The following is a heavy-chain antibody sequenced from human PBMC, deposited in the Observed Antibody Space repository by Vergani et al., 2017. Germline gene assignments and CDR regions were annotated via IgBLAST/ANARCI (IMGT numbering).Heavy chain of an antibody. D-gene: IGHD3-22*01. J-gene: IGHJ4*02. CDR2: ISSSSRTI. Sequence: EVQLVESGGGLVQPGGSLRLSCAASGFTFSSYSMNWVRQAPGKGLEWVSYISSSSRTINYADPVKGRFTISRDNAKNSLYLQMNSLRADDTAVYYCARDRNYYDSSGYYEGPFWGQGTLVTVSS. CDR3: ARDRNYYDSSGYYEGPF. V-gene: IGHV3-48*04. CDR1: GFTFSSYS.